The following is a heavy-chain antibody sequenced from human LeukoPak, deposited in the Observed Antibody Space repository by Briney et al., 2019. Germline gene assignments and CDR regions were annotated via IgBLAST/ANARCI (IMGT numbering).Heavy chain of an antibody. V-gene: IGHV3-30-3*02. Sequence: GGSLRLSCAASGFTFSSSAMHWVRQAPGKGLEWVAVISYDGSNKYYADSVKGRFTISRDNSKNTLYLQMNSLRAEDTAVYYCAKSDTMVRGVQTYYYYGMDVWGQGTTVTVSS. CDR1: GFTFSSSA. CDR3: AKSDTMVRGVQTYYYYGMDV. D-gene: IGHD3-10*01. J-gene: IGHJ6*02. CDR2: ISYDGSNK.